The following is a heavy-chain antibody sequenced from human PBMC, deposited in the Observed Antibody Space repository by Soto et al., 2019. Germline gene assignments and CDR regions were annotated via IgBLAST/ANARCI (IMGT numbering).Heavy chain of an antibody. CDR3: ARGTMVRGVDY. Sequence: QVQLVPSGAEVKKPGSSVKVSCKASGGTFSSYTISWVRQAPGQGLEWMGRISPILGIANYAQKFQGRVTITADKATSTAYMELSSLRSEDTAVYYCARGTMVRGVDYWGQGTLVTVSS. D-gene: IGHD3-10*01. CDR1: GGTFSSYT. V-gene: IGHV1-69*02. J-gene: IGHJ4*02. CDR2: ISPILGIA.